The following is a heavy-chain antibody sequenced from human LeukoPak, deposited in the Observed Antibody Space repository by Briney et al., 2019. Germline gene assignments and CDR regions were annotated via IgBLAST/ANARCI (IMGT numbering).Heavy chain of an antibody. CDR2: IIPIFGTA. CDR1: GGTFSSYA. Sequence: SVKVSCKASGGTFSSYAISWVRQAPGQGLEWMGGIIPIFGTANYAQKFQGRVTITADESTSTAYMELSSLRSEDTAVYYCARGYNYDILTGYSIPFDYWGQGTLVTVSS. J-gene: IGHJ4*02. CDR3: ARGYNYDILTGYSIPFDY. V-gene: IGHV1-69*01. D-gene: IGHD3-9*01.